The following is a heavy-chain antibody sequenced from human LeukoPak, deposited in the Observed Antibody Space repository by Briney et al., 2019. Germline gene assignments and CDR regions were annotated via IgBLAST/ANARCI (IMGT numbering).Heavy chain of an antibody. V-gene: IGHV3-9*01. CDR3: AKDDYYDSSGYYYD. Sequence: PGGSLRLSCAASGFTFDDYAMHWVRQAPGKGLEWVSGISWNSGSIGYADSVKGRFTISRDNAKNSLYLQMNSLRAEDTALYYCAKDDYYDSSGYYYDWGQGTLVTVSP. CDR1: GFTFDDYA. J-gene: IGHJ4*02. D-gene: IGHD3-22*01. CDR2: ISWNSGSI.